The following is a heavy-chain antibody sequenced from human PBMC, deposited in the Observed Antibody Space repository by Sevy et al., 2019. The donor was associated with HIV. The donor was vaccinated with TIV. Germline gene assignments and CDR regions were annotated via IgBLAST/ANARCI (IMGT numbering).Heavy chain of an antibody. J-gene: IGHJ4*02. CDR1: GYTFTSYG. CDR3: ARLLGSTEFGYYFDY. Sequence: ASVKVSCKASGYTFTSYGLSWVRQAPGQGLEWMGGIRPYNGNTDNAQKLQGRVTVTTDTSTTTAYMELRSLRADDTALYYCARLLGSTEFGYYFDYWGQGTLVTVSS. CDR2: IRPYNGNT. D-gene: IGHD1-26*01. V-gene: IGHV1-18*01.